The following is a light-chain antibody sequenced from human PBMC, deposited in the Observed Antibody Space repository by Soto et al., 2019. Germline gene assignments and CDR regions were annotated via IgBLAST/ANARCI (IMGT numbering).Light chain of an antibody. CDR1: QTISSW. Sequence: DIHMTQSPSSLSGSVGYRVTITCGASQTISSWLAWYQQKPGKAPKLLIYKASTLKSGVPSRFRGSGSGTEFTLTISSLQPDDFATYYCQHYNSYSEAFGQGTKVDIK. J-gene: IGKJ1*01. CDR2: KAS. CDR3: QHYNSYSEA. V-gene: IGKV1-5*03.